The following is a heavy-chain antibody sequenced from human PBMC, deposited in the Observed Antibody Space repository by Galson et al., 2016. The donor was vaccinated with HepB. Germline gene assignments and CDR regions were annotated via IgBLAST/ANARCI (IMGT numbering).Heavy chain of an antibody. V-gene: IGHV3-30*04. CDR1: GFTFSSDA. CDR2: ISYDGNYK. D-gene: IGHD3-3*01. CDR3: ARAPPLEGSDYNTQYYFDF. J-gene: IGHJ4*02. Sequence: SLRLSCAASGFTFSSDAMHWVRQAPSKGLERVAVISYDGNYKSYADAVKGRFTISRDNSKNTLFLQMNSLRPEDTAVYYCARAPPLEGSDYNTQYYFDFWGQGTLVTVSS.